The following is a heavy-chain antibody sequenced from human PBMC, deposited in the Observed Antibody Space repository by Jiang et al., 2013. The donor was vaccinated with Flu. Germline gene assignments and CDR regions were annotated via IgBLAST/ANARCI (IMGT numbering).Heavy chain of an antibody. CDR3: TTDRWELQDYYGMDV. CDR2: IKSKTDGGTT. Sequence: VQLLESGGGLVKPGGSLRLSCAASGFTFSNAWMNWVRQAPGKGLEWVGRIKSKTDGGTTDYAAPVKGRFTISRDDSKNTLYLQMNSLKTEDTAVYYCTTDRWELQDYYGMDVWGQGTTVTVSS. V-gene: IGHV3-15*07. D-gene: IGHD1-26*01. J-gene: IGHJ6*02. CDR1: GFTFSNAW.